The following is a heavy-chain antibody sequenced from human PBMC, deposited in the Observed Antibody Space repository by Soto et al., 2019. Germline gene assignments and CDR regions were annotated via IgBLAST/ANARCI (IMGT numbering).Heavy chain of an antibody. CDR3: ARHTYYYDSSGPAAY. V-gene: IGHV3-48*01. CDR2: ISSSSSTI. J-gene: IGHJ4*02. D-gene: IGHD3-22*01. Sequence: GGSLRLSCAASGFTFSTYSMHWVRQAPGKGLECVSYISSSSSTIFYTDSVKGRFTVSRDNAKNSLYLQMNSLRAEDTAVYYCARHTYYYDSSGPAAYWGQRT. CDR1: GFTFSTYS.